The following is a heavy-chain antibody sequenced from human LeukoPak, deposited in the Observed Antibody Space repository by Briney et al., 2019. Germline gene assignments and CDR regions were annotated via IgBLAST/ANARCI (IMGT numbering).Heavy chain of an antibody. D-gene: IGHD3-10*01. CDR1: GYTFTSYG. CDR3: ARDLLWFGESPNDAFDI. V-gene: IGHV1-18*01. J-gene: IGHJ3*02. Sequence: GASVKVSCKASGYTFTSYGISWVRQAPGQGLEWMGWISAYNGNTNYAQKLQGRVTMITDTSTSTAYMELRSLRSDDTAVYYCARDLLWFGESPNDAFDIWGQGTMVTVSS. CDR2: ISAYNGNT.